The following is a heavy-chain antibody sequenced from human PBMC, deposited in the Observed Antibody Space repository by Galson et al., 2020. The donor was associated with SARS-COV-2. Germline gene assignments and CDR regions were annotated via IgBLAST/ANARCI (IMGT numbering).Heavy chain of an antibody. Sequence: SETLSLTCAVYGGSFSASYWTWIRQSPGKGLEWIGEINHSGTANYNPSLKSRVTISVDTSKIQFSLKLSSVTAADTAVYYCASRPYCGGDCMHNWFDPWGQGTLVTVSS. V-gene: IGHV4-34*01. CDR3: ASRPYCGGDCMHNWFDP. CDR2: INHSGTA. D-gene: IGHD2-21*02. J-gene: IGHJ5*02. CDR1: GGSFSASY.